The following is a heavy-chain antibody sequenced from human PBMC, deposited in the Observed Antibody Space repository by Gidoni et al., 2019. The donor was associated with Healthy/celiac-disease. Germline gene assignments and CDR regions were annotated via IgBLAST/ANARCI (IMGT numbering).Heavy chain of an antibody. CDR3: AKDLSYYDSSGYYGSSGFDY. J-gene: IGHJ4*02. D-gene: IGHD3-22*01. CDR2: ISYDGSNK. Sequence: QVQLVESGGGVVPPGRSLSLPCAASGFTFSSYGLRWVRQAPGKGLEWVAVISYDGSNKYYADSVKGRFTISRDNSKNTLYLQMNSLRAEDTAVYYCAKDLSYYDSSGYYGSSGFDYWGQGTLVTVSS. CDR1: GFTFSSYG. V-gene: IGHV3-30*18.